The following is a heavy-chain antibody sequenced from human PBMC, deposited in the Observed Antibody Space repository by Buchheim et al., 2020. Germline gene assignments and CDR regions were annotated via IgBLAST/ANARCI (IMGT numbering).Heavy chain of an antibody. CDR1: GFTFSSYS. V-gene: IGHV3-48*01. D-gene: IGHD3-22*01. J-gene: IGHJ4*02. Sequence: EVQLVESGGGLVQPGGSLRLSCAASGFTFSSYSMNWVRQAPGKGLEWVSYISSSSSTIYYADSAKGRITISRYNAKNSLYLPMNSLRAEDTAVYYCAAYYYDSSGTQEFDYWGQGTL. CDR3: AAYYYDSSGTQEFDY. CDR2: ISSSSSTI.